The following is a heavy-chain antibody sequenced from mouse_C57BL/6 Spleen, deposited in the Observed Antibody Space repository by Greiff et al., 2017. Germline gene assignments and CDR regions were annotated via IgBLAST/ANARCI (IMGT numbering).Heavy chain of an antibody. D-gene: IGHD1-1*01. CDR2: IYPGDGDT. CDR3: AMGATVVRYWYFDV. V-gene: IGHV1-82*01. Sequence: QVQLKESGPELVKPGASVKISCKASGYAFSSSWMNWVKQRPGKGLEWIGRIYPGDGDTNYNGKFKGKATLTADKSSSTAYMQLSSLTSEDSAVYFCAMGATVVRYWYFDVWGTGTTVTVSS. J-gene: IGHJ1*03. CDR1: GYAFSSSW.